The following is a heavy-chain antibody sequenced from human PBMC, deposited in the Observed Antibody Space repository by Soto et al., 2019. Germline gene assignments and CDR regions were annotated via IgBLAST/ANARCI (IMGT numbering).Heavy chain of an antibody. CDR2: TYYRSKWYN. D-gene: IGHD3-22*01. V-gene: IGHV6-1*01. CDR3: ARDPRDYYDSSGFADYYYYGMDV. Sequence: PSQTLSLTCAISGDSVSSNSAAWNWIRQSPSRGLEWLGRTYYRSKWYNDYAVSVKSRITINPDTSKNQFSLQLNSVTPEDTAVYYCARDPRDYYDSSGFADYYYYGMDVRGQGTTVTVSS. CDR1: GDSVSSNSAA. J-gene: IGHJ6*02.